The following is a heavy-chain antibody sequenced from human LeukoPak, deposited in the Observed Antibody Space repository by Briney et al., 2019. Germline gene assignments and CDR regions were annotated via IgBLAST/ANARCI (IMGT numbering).Heavy chain of an antibody. CDR1: GGSISSYY. CDR2: IYTSGST. Sequence: SETLSLTCTVSGGSISSYYWSWIRQPAGKGLEWIGRIYTSGSTNYNPSLKSRVTMSVDTSKNQFSLKLSSVTAADTAVYYCARDLRPAAMQYRFDPWGQGTLVTVSS. V-gene: IGHV4-4*07. J-gene: IGHJ5*02. CDR3: ARDLRPAAMQYRFDP. D-gene: IGHD2-2*01.